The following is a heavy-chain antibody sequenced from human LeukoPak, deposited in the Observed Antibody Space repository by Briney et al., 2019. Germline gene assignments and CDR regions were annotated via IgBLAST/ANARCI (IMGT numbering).Heavy chain of an antibody. CDR2: ISSRGSTI. CDR1: GFTFSDYY. D-gene: IGHD3-10*01. CDR3: AKGVRITMVRGAFDI. V-gene: IGHV3-11*01. Sequence: GGSLRLSCAASGFTFSDYYMSWIRQAPGKGLEWVSYISSRGSTIYYADSVKGRFTISRDNAKNSLYLQMNSLRAEDTALYYRAKGVRITMVRGAFDIWGQGTMVTVSS. J-gene: IGHJ3*02.